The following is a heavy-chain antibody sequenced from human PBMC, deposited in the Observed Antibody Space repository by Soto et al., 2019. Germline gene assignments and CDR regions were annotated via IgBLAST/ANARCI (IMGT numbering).Heavy chain of an antibody. CDR3: ARLVYDTRLNYMYFDF. V-gene: IGHV4-4*02. J-gene: IGHJ4*02. CDR2: IFHDGAA. CDR1: GVSLTSGNW. D-gene: IGHD3-10*01. Sequence: SETLSLTCAVSGVSLTSGNWWTWVRQSPQRGLGYIGEIFHDGAANYYPSFERRVAMSVDTSRNQFSLKLNSVTAADTAVYFCARLVYDTRLNYMYFDFWGPGTLVTVSS.